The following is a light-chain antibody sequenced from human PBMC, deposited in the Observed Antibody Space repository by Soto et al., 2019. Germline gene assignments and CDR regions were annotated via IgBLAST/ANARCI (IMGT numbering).Light chain of an antibody. J-gene: IGLJ2*01. CDR1: SGSIASNY. CDR3: QSYDSSIV. V-gene: IGLV6-57*01. CDR2: EDN. Sequence: NFMLTQPHSVSESPGKTVTISCTRSSGSIASNYVQWYQQRPGSSPTTVLYEDNQRPSGVPDRFSGSIDSSSNSASLTISGLKTEDEADYYCQSYDSSIVFGGGTKVTVL.